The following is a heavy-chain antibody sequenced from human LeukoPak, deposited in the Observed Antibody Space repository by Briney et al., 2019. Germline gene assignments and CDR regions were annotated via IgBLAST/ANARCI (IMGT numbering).Heavy chain of an antibody. CDR2: ISGDSANA. CDR3: AKGLEEGSGTRLLDY. CDR1: GFTFSAYA. J-gene: IGHJ4*02. D-gene: IGHD3-22*01. Sequence: GGSLKLSCVASGFTFSAYAMSWVRQAPGKGLEWVSSISGDSANAYSADSVKGRLTISRDNSRNTLYLQMNSLRAEDTAVYYCAKGLEEGSGTRLLDYWGQGTLVTASS. V-gene: IGHV3-23*01.